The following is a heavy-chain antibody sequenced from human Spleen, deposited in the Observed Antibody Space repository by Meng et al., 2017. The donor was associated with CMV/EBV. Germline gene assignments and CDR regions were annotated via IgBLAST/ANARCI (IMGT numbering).Heavy chain of an antibody. J-gene: IGHJ4*02. D-gene: IGHD6-13*01. CDR1: GFTFRTYW. CDR3: AREGIAAAGAEFDY. V-gene: IGHV3-7*01. Sequence: GESLKISCAASGFTFRTYWMSWVRQAPGKGLEWVANIKQDGSEKYYVDSVKGRFTISRDNAKNSLYLQMNSLRAEDTAVYYCAREGIAAAGAEFDYWGQGTLVTSPQ. CDR2: IKQDGSEK.